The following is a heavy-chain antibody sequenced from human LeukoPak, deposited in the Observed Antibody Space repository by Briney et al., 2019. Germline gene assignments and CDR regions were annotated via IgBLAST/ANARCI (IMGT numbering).Heavy chain of an antibody. J-gene: IGHJ3*02. V-gene: IGHV4-59*01. CDR2: IYYSGST. CDR1: GGSISSYY. CDR3: ARGGTYYDFWSGYTGAFDI. D-gene: IGHD3-3*01. Sequence: SETLSLTCTVSGGSISSYYWSWIRQPPGKGLEWIGYIYYSGSTNYNPSLKSRVTISVDTSKNQFSLKLSSVTAADTAVYYCARGGTYYDFWSGYTGAFDIWGQGTMVTVSS.